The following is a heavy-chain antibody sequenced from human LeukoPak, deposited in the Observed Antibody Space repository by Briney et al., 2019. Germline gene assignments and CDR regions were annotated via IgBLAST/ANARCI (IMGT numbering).Heavy chain of an antibody. CDR1: GGSISSSYYY. J-gene: IGHJ4*02. V-gene: IGHV4-39*01. Sequence: SETLSLTCTVSGGSISSSYYYWGWIRQPPGKGLEWIGSIHYSGSTYYNPSLKSRVTISVDTSKNQFYLKLSSVTAADTAVYYCARRRFVRGPDVVNPFDYWGQGTLVTVSS. CDR2: IHYSGST. D-gene: IGHD2-8*01. CDR3: ARRRFVRGPDVVNPFDY.